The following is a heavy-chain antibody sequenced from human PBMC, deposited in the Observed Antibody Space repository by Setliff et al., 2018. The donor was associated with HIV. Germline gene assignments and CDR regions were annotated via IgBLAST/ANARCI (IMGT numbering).Heavy chain of an antibody. J-gene: IGHJ6*02. CDR1: GYTFTTYG. D-gene: IGHD4-4*01. CDR2: ISANNGNT. Sequence: GASVKVSCKASGYTFTTYGVNWVRQAPGQGLEWMGWISANNGNTKYAQRLQGRVTMTTDTSTSTAYMDLRSLRSEDTALYYCARDSGDDYSDYYYYGMDVWGQGTTVTVS. V-gene: IGHV1-18*04. CDR3: ARDSGDDYSDYYYYGMDV.